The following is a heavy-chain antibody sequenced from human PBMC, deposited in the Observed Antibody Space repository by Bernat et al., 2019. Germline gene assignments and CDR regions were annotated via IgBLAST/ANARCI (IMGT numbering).Heavy chain of an antibody. CDR2: ISAYDGNT. CDR3: ASRDWLDP. V-gene: IGHV1-18*01. J-gene: IGHJ5*02. CDR1: GYTFTGYA. Sequence: QVQLVQSGAEVKKPGASVKVSCKASGYTFTGYAISWVRQAPGHGLEWMGWISAYDGNTNYAQRFQGRVTMTTDTSTSTAYMELRSLRSDDTAVYYCASRDWLDPWGQGTLVTVSS.